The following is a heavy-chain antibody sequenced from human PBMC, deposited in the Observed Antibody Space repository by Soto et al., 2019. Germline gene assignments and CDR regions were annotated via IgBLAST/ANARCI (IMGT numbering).Heavy chain of an antibody. CDR3: ARGNHDLLFGPIGY. D-gene: IGHD1-26*01. CDR2: IIPIFGTA. Sequence: ASVKVSCKASGGTFSSYAISWVRQAPGQGLEWMGGIIPIFGTANYAQKFQGRVTITADKSTSTAYMELSSLRSEDTAVYYCARGNHDLLFGPIGYWGQGTLVTVSS. J-gene: IGHJ4*02. V-gene: IGHV1-69*06. CDR1: GGTFSSYA.